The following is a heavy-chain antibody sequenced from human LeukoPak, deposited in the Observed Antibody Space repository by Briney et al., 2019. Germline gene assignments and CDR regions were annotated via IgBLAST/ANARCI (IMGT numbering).Heavy chain of an antibody. J-gene: IGHJ6*03. V-gene: IGHV4-39*07. Sequence: SETLSLTCTVSGGSISSSSYYWGWIRQPPGKGLEWIGSIYYSGSTYYNPSLKSRVTISVDTSKNQFSLKLSSVTAADTAVYYCARGGDAVAGLFRVNYYYYMDVWGKGTTVTVSS. CDR1: GGSISSSSYY. D-gene: IGHD6-19*01. CDR2: IYYSGST. CDR3: ARGGDAVAGLFRVNYYYYMDV.